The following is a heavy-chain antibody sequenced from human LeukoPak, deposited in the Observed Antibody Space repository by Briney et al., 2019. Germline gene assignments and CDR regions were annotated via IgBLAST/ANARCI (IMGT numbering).Heavy chain of an antibody. V-gene: IGHV3-74*01. CDR1: GFTFSSYW. CDR3: ARGDSGTYWFDY. J-gene: IGHJ4*02. CDR2: INSDGGST. D-gene: IGHD1-26*01. Sequence: GGSLRLSCAASGFTFSSYWMHWFRQAPGKGLVWVSRINSDGGSTTYADSVKGRFTISRDNAKNTLYLQMNSLRAEDTAVYYCARGDSGTYWFDYWGQGTPVTVSS.